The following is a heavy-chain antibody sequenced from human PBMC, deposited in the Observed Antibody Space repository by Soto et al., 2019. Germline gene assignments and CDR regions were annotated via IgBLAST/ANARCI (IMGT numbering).Heavy chain of an antibody. CDR2: INHSGST. D-gene: IGHD3-10*01. CDR1: GGSFSGYY. CDR3: ARESAGGYSPYYYYMDV. J-gene: IGHJ6*03. V-gene: IGHV4-34*01. Sequence: QVQLQQWGAGLLKPSETLSLTCAVYGGSFSGYYWSWIRQPPGKGLEWIGEINHSGSTNYNPSLKRRVTISVDTSKNQFSLKLSSVTAADTAVYYCARESAGGYSPYYYYMDVWGKGTTVTVSS.